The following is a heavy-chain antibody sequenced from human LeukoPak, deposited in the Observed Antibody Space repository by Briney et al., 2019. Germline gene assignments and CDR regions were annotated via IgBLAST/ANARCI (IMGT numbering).Heavy chain of an antibody. CDR3: AREAVPNAGGMDV. CDR1: GFTFTSYA. D-gene: IGHD2-2*01. J-gene: IGHJ6*02. V-gene: IGHV3-23*01. Sequence: GGSLRLSCAASGFTFTSYAMSWVRQAPGKGLEWVSAISGSGTNSYYADSVKGRFTISRDNSKNTLYLQVNSLRAEDTAVYYCAREAVPNAGGMDVWGQGTTVTVSS. CDR2: ISGSGTNS.